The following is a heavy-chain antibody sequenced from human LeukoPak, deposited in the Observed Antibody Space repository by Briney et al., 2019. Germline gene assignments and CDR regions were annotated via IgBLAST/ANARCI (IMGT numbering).Heavy chain of an antibody. CDR2: ISAYNGNT. V-gene: IGHV1-18*01. CDR3: ARETLKRSGDYFDY. D-gene: IGHD3-10*01. J-gene: IGHJ4*02. CDR1: GYSFTSYG. Sequence: ASVKVSCKASGYSFTSYGISWVRQAPGQGLEWMGWISAYNGNTNYAQKLQGRVTMTTDTSTSTAYMELRSLRSDDTAVYYCARETLKRSGDYFDYWGQGTLVTVSS.